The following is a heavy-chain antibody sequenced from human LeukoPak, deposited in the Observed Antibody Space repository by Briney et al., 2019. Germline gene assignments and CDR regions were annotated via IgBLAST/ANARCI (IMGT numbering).Heavy chain of an antibody. CDR3: ISDLCGRDDQ. J-gene: IGHJ5*02. D-gene: IGHD1-1*01. CDR1: GFSFSSYW. CDR2: MDPDGRTI. Sequence: GGSLRLSCPACGFSFSSYWMHWVRQAPGKGLEWVSRMDPDGRTITYAASVRGRFTISRDNAKDTMYLQMSKLRDEDTAVYYFISDLCGRDDQWGRGTPVTVSP. V-gene: IGHV3-74*03.